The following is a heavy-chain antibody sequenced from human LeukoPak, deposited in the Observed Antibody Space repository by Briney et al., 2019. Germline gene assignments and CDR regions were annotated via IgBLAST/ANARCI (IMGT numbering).Heavy chain of an antibody. CDR1: GYTFTGYY. D-gene: IGHD2-2*01. V-gene: IGHV1-2*02. CDR2: INPNSGGT. CDR3: ARRYCSSTSCYELDV. Sequence: ASVKVSCKASGYTFTGYYMHWVRQAPGPGLEWMGWINPNSGGTNYAQKFHGRVTMTRDTSISTAYMELSRLRSDDTAVYYCARRYCSSTSCYELDVWGKGTTVTVSS. J-gene: IGHJ6*04.